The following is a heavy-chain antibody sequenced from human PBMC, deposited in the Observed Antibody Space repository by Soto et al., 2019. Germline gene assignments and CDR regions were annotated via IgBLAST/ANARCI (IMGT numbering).Heavy chain of an antibody. J-gene: IGHJ6*02. CDR2: IWYDGSNT. V-gene: IGHV3-33*01. Sequence: PXESMSISFAASSFTFNSYGIDWVGQAPGKGLEWVAVIWYDGSNTHYADSVKGRFTISRDNSKNTLYVKMNSLRADDTAVYYCARDPGSSSLYAERTTHKRYYSGMGVWGQGITVTVSS. D-gene: IGHD6-13*01. CDR3: ARDPGSSSLYAERTTHKRYYSGMGV. CDR1: SFTFNSYG.